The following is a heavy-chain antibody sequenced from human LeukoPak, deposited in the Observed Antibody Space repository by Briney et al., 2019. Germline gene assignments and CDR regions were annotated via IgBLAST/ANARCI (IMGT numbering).Heavy chain of an antibody. J-gene: IGHJ4*02. CDR1: GGSISSYC. V-gene: IGHV4-4*07. CDR2: LYTSAST. Sequence: PSETLSLTCTVSGGSISSYCWNWIRQPAGKGLEWIGHLYTSASTNYNPALKSRVSMSVHTPKNQFSLQLSPVTAADPAVYYCASSVDTAMVGGYWGQGTLVTVSS. D-gene: IGHD5-18*01. CDR3: ASSVDTAMVGGY.